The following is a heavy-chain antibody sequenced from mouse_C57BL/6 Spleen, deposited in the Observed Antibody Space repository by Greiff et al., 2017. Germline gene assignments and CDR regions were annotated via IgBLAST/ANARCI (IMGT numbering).Heavy chain of an antibody. J-gene: IGHJ1*03. CDR1: GYAFSSSW. Sequence: QVQLQQSGPELVKPGASVKISCKASGYAFSSSWMNWVKQRPGKGLEWIGRIYPGDGDTNYNGKFKGKDTLTADKSSSTAYMQLSSLTSEDSAVYFCARSPYWYFDVWGTGTTVTVSS. CDR3: ARSPYWYFDV. V-gene: IGHV1-82*01. CDR2: IYPGDGDT.